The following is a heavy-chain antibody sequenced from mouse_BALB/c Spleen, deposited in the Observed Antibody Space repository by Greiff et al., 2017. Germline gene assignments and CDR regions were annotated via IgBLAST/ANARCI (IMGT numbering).Heavy chain of an antibody. D-gene: IGHD2-2*01. Sequence: EVQVVESGPSLVKPSQTLSLTCSVTGDSITSGYWNWVRKFPGNKLEYMGYISYNGSTYYNPSLKSRISITRDTSKNQYYLQLKSVTTEDTATYYGARSLDGYDVGWYIDVWGAGTTVTVSS. J-gene: IGHJ1*01. CDR2: ISYNGST. V-gene: IGHV3-8*02. CDR1: GDSITSGY. CDR3: ARSLDGYDVGWYIDV.